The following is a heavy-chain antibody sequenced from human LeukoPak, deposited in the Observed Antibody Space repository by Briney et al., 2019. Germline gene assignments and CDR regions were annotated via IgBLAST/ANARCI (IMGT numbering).Heavy chain of an antibody. V-gene: IGHV1-46*01. CDR1: GYTFTSCY. J-gene: IGHJ4*02. Sequence: ASVKVSCKASGYTFTSCYMHWVRQAPGQGLEWMGIINPGGGTTTYAQKFQGRVTMTRDTSTSTVYKELSSLRSEDTAVYYCARSLHRRGYSYGDYWGQGTLVTVSS. CDR2: INPGGGTT. CDR3: ARSLHRRGYSYGDY. D-gene: IGHD5-18*01.